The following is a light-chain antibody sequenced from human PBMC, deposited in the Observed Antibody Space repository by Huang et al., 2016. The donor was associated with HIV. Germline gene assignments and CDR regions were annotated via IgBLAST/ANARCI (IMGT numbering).Light chain of an antibody. CDR3: QHSDGLSPLT. CDR1: QNVGTS. V-gene: IGKV1-8*01. Sequence: IRMTQSPSSLSASTGDRVTITCRASQNVGTSLAWYQQRPGTAPVLLIYDASTLHRGVPSRFSGSGSRTVFTLTIGCLQVEDAATYYCQHSDGLSPLTFGGGT. CDR2: DAS. J-gene: IGKJ4*01.